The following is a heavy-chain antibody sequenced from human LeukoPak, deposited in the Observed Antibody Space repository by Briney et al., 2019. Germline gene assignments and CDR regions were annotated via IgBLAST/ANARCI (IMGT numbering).Heavy chain of an antibody. CDR3: ARGNYDSSGYYFHFDY. V-gene: IGHV1-18*01. Sequence: ASVKVSCKASGYTFTTYGITWVRQAPGQGLEWMGWISAYNGNTNYAQKLQGRVTMTTDTSTSTAYMELRSLRSDDTAVYHCARGNYDSSGYYFHFDYWGQGTLVTVSS. CDR2: ISAYNGNT. J-gene: IGHJ4*02. CDR1: GYTFTTYG. D-gene: IGHD3-22*01.